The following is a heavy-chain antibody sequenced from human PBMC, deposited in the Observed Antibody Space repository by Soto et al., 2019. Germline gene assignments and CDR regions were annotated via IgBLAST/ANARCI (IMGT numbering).Heavy chain of an antibody. D-gene: IGHD3-10*01. Sequence: PGGSQRLSCAASDFDFSSYGIHWVRQAPGKGLEWVAASSYDGRETFYADSAKGRFTVSKEMSKNTAFLQMNALRHEDTAVYFCARDSGWPILNFDHWGQGTPVTVSS. CDR3: ARDSGWPILNFDH. J-gene: IGHJ4*02. CDR1: DFDFSSYG. V-gene: IGHV3-30*03. CDR2: SSYDGRET.